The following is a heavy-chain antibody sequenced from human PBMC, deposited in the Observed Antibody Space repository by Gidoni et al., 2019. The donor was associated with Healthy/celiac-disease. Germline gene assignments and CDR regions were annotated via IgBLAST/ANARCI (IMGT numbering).Heavy chain of an antibody. V-gene: IGHV3-23*01. D-gene: IGHD3-16*02. CDR2: ISGSGGST. Sequence: EVQLLESGGGLVQPGGSLRLSCAASGFTFSSYAMRWVRQAPGKGLEWVSAISGSGGSTYYADSVKGRFTISRDNSKNTLYLQMNSLRAEDTAVYYCAKDGDDYVWGSYRYYFLYWGQGTLVTVSS. J-gene: IGHJ4*02. CDR3: AKDGDDYVWGSYRYYFLY. CDR1: GFTFSSYA.